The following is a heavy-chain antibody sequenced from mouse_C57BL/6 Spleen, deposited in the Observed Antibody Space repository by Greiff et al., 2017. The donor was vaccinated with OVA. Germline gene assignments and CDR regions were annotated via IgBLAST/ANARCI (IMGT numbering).Heavy chain of an antibody. CDR1: GYTFTDYE. J-gene: IGHJ2*01. Sequence: QVQLQQSGAELVKPGASVTLSCTASGYTFTDYEMHWVKQTPVHGLEWIGAIDPETGGTAYNQKVKGKAIITADKSSSTAYMELRSLTYEDSAVYYCTESRGYWGQGTTLTVSS. CDR2: IDPETGGT. CDR3: TESRGY. D-gene: IGHD3-3*01. V-gene: IGHV1-15*01.